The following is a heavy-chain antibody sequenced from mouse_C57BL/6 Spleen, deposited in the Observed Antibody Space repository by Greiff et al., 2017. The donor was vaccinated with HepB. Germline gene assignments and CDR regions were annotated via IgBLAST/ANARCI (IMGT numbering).Heavy chain of an antibody. V-gene: IGHV1-64*01. CDR3: ARGGDLYYFDD. CDR2: IHPNSGST. J-gene: IGHJ2*01. Sequence: QVQLQQPGAELVKPGASVKLSCKASGYTFTSYWMHWVKQRPGQGLEWIGMIHPNSGSTNYNEKFKSKATLTVDKSSSTAYMQLSSLKSEDSAVYYCARGGDLYYFDDWGQGTTLTVSS. CDR1: GYTFTSYW.